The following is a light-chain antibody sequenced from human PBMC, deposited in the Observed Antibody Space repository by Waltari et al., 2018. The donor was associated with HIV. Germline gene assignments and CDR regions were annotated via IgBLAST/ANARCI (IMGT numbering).Light chain of an antibody. CDR1: ALPKQY. J-gene: IGLJ3*02. V-gene: IGLV3-25*03. Sequence: SYELTQPPSVSVSPGQTARITCSGDALPKQYAYWYHQKPGQAPVLVIYKDTERPSGIPERFSGSSSGTTVTLTISGVQAEDAADYYCQSADSSGTWVFGGGTKLTVL. CDR2: KDT. CDR3: QSADSSGTWV.